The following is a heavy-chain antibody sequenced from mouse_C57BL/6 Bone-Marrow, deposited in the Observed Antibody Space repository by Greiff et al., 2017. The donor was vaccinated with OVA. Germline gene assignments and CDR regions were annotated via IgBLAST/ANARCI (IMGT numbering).Heavy chain of an antibody. CDR2: ISYDGSN. J-gene: IGHJ2*01. D-gene: IGHD1-1*01. Sequence: ESGPGLVKPSQSLSLTCSVTGYSITSGYYWNWIRQFPGNKLEWMGYISYDGSNNYNPSLKNRISITRDTSKNQFFLKLNSVTTEDTATYYCARRGIYYGSSWYYFDYWGQGTTLTVSS. V-gene: IGHV3-6*01. CDR1: GYSITSGYY. CDR3: ARRGIYYGSSWYYFDY.